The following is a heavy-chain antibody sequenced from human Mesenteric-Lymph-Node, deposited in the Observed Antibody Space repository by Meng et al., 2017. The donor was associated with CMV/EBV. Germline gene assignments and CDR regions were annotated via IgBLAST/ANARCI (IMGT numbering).Heavy chain of an antibody. Sequence: GESLKISCTASGSRFSSHAMTWVRQAPGKGLEWVSGISGSGRSTYYADSVQGRFTISRDNFKNTLYLQMNSLRAADTAIYFCGRAQDDFWSGSPLDVWGQGTTVTVSS. CDR1: GSRFSSHA. J-gene: IGHJ6*02. CDR3: GRAQDDFWSGSPLDV. V-gene: IGHV3-23*01. CDR2: ISGSGRST. D-gene: IGHD3-3*01.